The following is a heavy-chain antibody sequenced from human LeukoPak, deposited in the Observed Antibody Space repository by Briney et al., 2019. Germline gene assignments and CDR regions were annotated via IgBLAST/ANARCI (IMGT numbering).Heavy chain of an antibody. CDR2: IRYDGSNK. V-gene: IGHV3-30*02. CDR1: GFTFSSYG. CDR3: AKDLGLIAAAYYFDY. J-gene: IGHJ4*02. Sequence: GGSLRLSCAASGFTFSSYGMHWVRQAPGKGLEWVAFIRYDGSNKYYADSVEGRFTISRDNCKNTLYLQMNSLRAEDTAVYYCAKDLGLIAAAYYFDYWGQGTLVTVSS. D-gene: IGHD6-13*01.